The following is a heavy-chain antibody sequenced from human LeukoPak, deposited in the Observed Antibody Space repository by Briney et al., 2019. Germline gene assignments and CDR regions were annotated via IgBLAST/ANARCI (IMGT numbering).Heavy chain of an antibody. CDR3: ARGWGGNIDQ. D-gene: IGHD3-16*01. CDR1: GDSVSSNSAA. V-gene: IGHV6-1*01. Sequence: SQTLSLTCAISGDSVSSNSAAWNWIRQSPSRGLEWLVRTYYRSMWYTYYAVSVKGRITINSDTSKHQFSLQLNSVTPEDPAVYYCARGWGGNIDQWGQGTLVTVSS. J-gene: IGHJ5*02. CDR2: TYYRSMWYT.